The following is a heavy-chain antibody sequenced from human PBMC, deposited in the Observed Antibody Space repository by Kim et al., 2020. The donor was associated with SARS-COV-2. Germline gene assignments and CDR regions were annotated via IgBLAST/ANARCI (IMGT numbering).Heavy chain of an antibody. J-gene: IGHJ4*02. Sequence: AQGFTGRFVFSLDTSVSTAYLQISSLKAEDTAVYYCARVGGYSYGRNFDYWGQGTLVTVSS. CDR3: ARVGGYSYGRNFDY. V-gene: IGHV7-4-1*02. D-gene: IGHD5-18*01.